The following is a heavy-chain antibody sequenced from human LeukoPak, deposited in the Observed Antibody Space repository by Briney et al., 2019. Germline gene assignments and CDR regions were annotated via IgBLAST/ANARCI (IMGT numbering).Heavy chain of an antibody. D-gene: IGHD2-15*01. CDR2: ISSSGSTI. CDR1: GFTFSSYE. Sequence: PGGSLTLSCAASGFTFSSYEMNWVRQAPGKGLEWVSYISSSGSTIYYADSVKGRFTISRDNAKNSLYLQMNSLRAEDTAVYYCARGCSGGSCYSPFDYWGQGTLVTVSS. J-gene: IGHJ4*02. CDR3: ARGCSGGSCYSPFDY. V-gene: IGHV3-48*03.